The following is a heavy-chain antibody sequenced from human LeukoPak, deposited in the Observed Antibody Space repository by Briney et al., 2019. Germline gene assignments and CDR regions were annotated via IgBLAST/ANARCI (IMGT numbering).Heavy chain of an antibody. CDR1: GASISSYY. V-gene: IGHV4-59*01. Sequence: SETLSLTCTVSGASISSYYWSWIRQPPGKGLEWIGYVHYSGTTKKNSSLKSRVTISVDTSKRQFSLKVSSMTAADTAVYYCARGGGIVGATIVYWGQGTLVTVSS. CDR3: ARGGGIVGATIVY. CDR2: VHYSGTT. D-gene: IGHD1-26*01. J-gene: IGHJ4*02.